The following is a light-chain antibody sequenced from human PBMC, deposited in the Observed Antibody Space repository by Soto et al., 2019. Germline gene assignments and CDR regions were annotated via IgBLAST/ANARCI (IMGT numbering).Light chain of an antibody. CDR3: QQYNNWPRT. V-gene: IGKV3-15*01. J-gene: IGKJ1*01. CDR2: GAS. Sequence: EIVMTQSPATLSVSPGERATLSCRASQSVSSNLAWYQQKPGQAPRLLIYGASTRATAIPARFSGSGSGTEFTLNISSLQSEDFALYYCQQYNNWPRTFGQGTNVEIK. CDR1: QSVSSN.